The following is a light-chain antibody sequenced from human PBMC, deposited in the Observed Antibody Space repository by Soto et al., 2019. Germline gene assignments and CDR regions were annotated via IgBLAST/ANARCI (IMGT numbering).Light chain of an antibody. J-gene: IGKJ4*01. Sequence: EIVLTQSPATLSLSPGERATLSCRASQSVTSSYLAWWQQKPGQAPRLVIYDIFTRATGVPTRISGSGSGTEFTLTISSLQSEDFAVYYCQQYNSWPLTFGGGTKVDIK. V-gene: IGKV3D-15*01. CDR2: DIF. CDR1: QSVTSSY. CDR3: QQYNSWPLT.